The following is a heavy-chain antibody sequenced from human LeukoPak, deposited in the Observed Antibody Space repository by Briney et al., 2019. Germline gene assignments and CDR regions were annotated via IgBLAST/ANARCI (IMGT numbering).Heavy chain of an antibody. CDR3: ARGVVPAAPDAFDI. V-gene: IGHV5-51*01. CDR1: GYSFPNYW. D-gene: IGHD2-2*01. Sequence: GESLKISCKGSGYSFPNYWIAWVRQMPGKGLGWMGIIYPRGSDTRYSPSFEGQVTISVDKSISTAFLQWSSLKASDTAMYYCARGVVPAAPDAFDIWGQGTMVTVSS. J-gene: IGHJ3*02. CDR2: IYPRGSDT.